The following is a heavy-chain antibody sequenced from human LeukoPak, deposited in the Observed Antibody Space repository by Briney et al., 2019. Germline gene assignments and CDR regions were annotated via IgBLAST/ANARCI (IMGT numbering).Heavy chain of an antibody. CDR2: INHSGST. D-gene: IGHD3-22*01. Sequence: SETLSLTCAVYGGSFSGYYWSWIRQPPGKGLEWIGEINHSGSTNYNPSLKSRVTISVDTSKNQFSLKLSSVTAEDTAVYYCARDPNYYDSSGYLDYWGQGTLVTVSS. J-gene: IGHJ4*02. CDR3: ARDPNYYDSSGYLDY. V-gene: IGHV4-34*01. CDR1: GGSFSGYY.